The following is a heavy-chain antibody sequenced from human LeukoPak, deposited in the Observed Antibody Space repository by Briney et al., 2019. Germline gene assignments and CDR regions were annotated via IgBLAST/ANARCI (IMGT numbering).Heavy chain of an antibody. CDR3: ARDSGSGSYSGY. D-gene: IGHD3-10*01. Sequence: GGSLRLSCAASGFTFSNAWMSWVRQAPGKGLEWVGRIKSKTDGGTTDYAAPVKGRFTISRDDSKNTLYLQMNSLKTEDTAVYYCARDSGSGSYSGYWGLGTLVTVSS. V-gene: IGHV3-15*01. J-gene: IGHJ4*02. CDR1: GFTFSNAW. CDR2: IKSKTDGGTT.